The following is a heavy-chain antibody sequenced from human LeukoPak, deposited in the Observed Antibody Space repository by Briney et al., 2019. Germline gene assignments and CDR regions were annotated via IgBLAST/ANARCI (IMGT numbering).Heavy chain of an antibody. CDR3: ARDWGYVNYYYGMDV. CDR2: ISYDGSNK. D-gene: IGHD5-12*01. J-gene: IGHJ6*02. CDR1: GFTFSSYA. V-gene: IGHV3-30-3*01. Sequence: GRSLRLSCAASGFTFSSYAMHWVRQAPGKGLEWVAVISYDGSNKYYADSVKGRFTISRDNSKNTLYLQMNSLRAEDTAVYYCARDWGYVNYYYGMDVWGQGTTVTVSS.